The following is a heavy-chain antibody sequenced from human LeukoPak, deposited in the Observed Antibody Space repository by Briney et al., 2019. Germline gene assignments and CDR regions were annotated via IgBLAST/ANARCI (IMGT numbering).Heavy chain of an antibody. CDR2: MNPNSGNT. J-gene: IGHJ4*02. CDR1: GYTFTSYD. D-gene: IGHD6-13*01. Sequence: ASVKVSYKASGYTFTSYDINWVRRATGQGLEWMGWMNPNSGNTGYAQKFQGRVTITRNTSISTAYMELSSLRSEDTAVYYCARVAWLAYSILGYWDQGTLVTVSS. CDR3: ARVAWLAYSILGY. V-gene: IGHV1-8*03.